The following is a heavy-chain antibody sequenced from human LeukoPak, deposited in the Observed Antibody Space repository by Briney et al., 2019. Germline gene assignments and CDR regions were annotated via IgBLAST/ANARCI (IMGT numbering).Heavy chain of an antibody. J-gene: IGHJ4*02. V-gene: IGHV1-18*01. D-gene: IGHD6-19*01. CDR1: GYTFTSYG. Sequence: ASVKVSCTASGYTFTSYGISWVRQAPGQGLEWMGWISAYNGNTNYAQKLQGRVTMTTDTSTSTAYMELRSLRSDDTAVYYCARDPSSGWFTPPGVCDYWGQGTLVTVSS. CDR3: ARDPSSGWFTPPGVCDY. CDR2: ISAYNGNT.